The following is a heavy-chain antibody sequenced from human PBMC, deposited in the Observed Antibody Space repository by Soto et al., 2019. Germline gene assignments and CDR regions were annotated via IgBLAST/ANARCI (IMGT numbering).Heavy chain of an antibody. CDR3: ARLRDGYNLDY. CDR1: GFTFSSYA. J-gene: IGHJ4*02. V-gene: IGHV3-64*01. Sequence: EVQLVESGGGLVQPGVSLRLSCAASGFTFSSYAMYWVRQAPGKGLECVSAINSNGGSTYYANSVKGRFTISRDNSKNTLYLQMGSLRGEDMAVYYCARLRDGYNLDYWGQGTLVTVSS. CDR2: INSNGGST. D-gene: IGHD5-12*01.